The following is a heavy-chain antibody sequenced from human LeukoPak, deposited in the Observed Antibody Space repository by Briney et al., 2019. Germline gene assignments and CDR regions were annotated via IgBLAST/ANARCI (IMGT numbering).Heavy chain of an antibody. D-gene: IGHD5-18*01. CDR2: IYYSGST. J-gene: IGHJ4*02. CDR3: ARADTAMVIDY. V-gene: IGHV4-39*07. Sequence: SETLSLTCTVSGGSISSSSYYWGWIRQPPGKGLEWIGSIYYSGSTYYNPSLKSRVTISVDTSKNQFSLKLSSVTAADTAVYYCARADTAMVIDYWGQGTLVTVSS. CDR1: GGSISSSSYY.